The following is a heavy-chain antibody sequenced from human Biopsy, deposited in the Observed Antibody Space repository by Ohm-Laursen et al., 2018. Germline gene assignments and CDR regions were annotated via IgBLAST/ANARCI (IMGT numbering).Heavy chain of an antibody. CDR3: ARLWGGYHFHGMDA. V-gene: IGHV4-4*09. CDR2: ISDSGST. D-gene: IGHD7-27*01. J-gene: IGHJ6*02. CDR1: GGSISSFY. Sequence: GTLSLTCAVSGGSISSFYWTWIRQPPGKGPEWIGDISDSGSTNYSPSLKSRVTMSVDTSKNQFSLKLSSVTAADTAVYYCARLWGGYHFHGMDAWGQGTTVTVSS.